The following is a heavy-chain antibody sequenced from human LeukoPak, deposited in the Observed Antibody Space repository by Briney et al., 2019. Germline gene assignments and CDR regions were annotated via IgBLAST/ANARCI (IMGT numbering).Heavy chain of an antibody. CDR2: MNPNSGNT. V-gene: IGHV1-8*02. D-gene: IGHD3-22*01. CDR1: GYTFTGYY. Sequence: GASVKVSCKASGYTFTGYYMHRVRQATGQGLEWMGWMNPNSGNTGYAQKFQGRVTMTRNTSISTAYMELSRLRSEDTAVYYCARWDSSGYYYDYWGQGALVTVSS. J-gene: IGHJ4*02. CDR3: ARWDSSGYYYDY.